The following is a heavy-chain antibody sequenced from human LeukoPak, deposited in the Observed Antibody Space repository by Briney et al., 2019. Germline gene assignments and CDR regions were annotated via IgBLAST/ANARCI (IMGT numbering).Heavy chain of an antibody. Sequence: PGESLKISCKGSGYIFTTYWIGWVRQMPGKGLEWMGIIYPGDSDTRYSPSFQGQVTISADKSISTAYLQWSSLKASDTAMYYCARAWGGLHGYNRYYFDYWGQGTLVTVSS. CDR2: IYPGDSDT. CDR1: GYIFTTYW. D-gene: IGHD5-24*01. J-gene: IGHJ4*02. V-gene: IGHV5-51*01. CDR3: ARAWGGLHGYNRYYFDY.